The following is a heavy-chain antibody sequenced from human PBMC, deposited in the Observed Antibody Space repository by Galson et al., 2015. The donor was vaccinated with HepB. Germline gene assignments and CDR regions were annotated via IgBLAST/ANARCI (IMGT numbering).Heavy chain of an antibody. V-gene: IGHV3-13*01. CDR2: IGTAGDT. D-gene: IGHD5-12*01. Sequence: SLRLSCAASGFTFSSYDMHWVRQATGKGLEWVSAIGTAGDTYYPGSVKGRFTISRENAKNSLYLQMNSLRAGDTAVYYCARLTWLYSGYDLWGQGTLVTVSS. J-gene: IGHJ4*02. CDR1: GFTFSSYD. CDR3: ARLTWLYSGYDL.